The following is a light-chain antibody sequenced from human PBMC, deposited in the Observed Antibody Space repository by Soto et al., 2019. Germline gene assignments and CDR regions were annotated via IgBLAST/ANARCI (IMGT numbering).Light chain of an antibody. CDR1: QSISYN. CDR2: PAS. J-gene: IGKJ1*01. Sequence: EIVMTQCPATLSVSPGDRAALSCRPSQSISYNLPWYQQKTGQAHRLLIYPASTRATGIPARFSGSGSGTESTLTISRLQPEDFAVYSCQQYNNWPRTFGPGTKVDI. V-gene: IGKV3-15*01. CDR3: QQYNNWPRT.